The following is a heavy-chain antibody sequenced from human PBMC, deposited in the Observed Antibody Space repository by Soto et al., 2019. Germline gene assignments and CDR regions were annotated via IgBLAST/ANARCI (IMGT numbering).Heavy chain of an antibody. D-gene: IGHD3-22*01. V-gene: IGHV1-18*04. CDR3: ARVSYDSRGYYPDY. Sequence: QVQLVQSGAEVKKPGASVKVSCKASGYTYTSYNMGWVRQAPGQGLEWMGWISAYSGNTNYAQKFQDRVTMTRDTSTSTTYREVKSRTSDDTAVYYCARVSYDSRGYYPDYWGQGTLVTVAS. J-gene: IGHJ4*02. CDR2: ISAYSGNT. CDR1: GYTYTSYN.